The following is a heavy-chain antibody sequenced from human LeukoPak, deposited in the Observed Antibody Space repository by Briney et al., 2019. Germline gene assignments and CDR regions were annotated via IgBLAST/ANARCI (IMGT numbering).Heavy chain of an antibody. CDR1: GFTFSSYA. CDR3: ARDSSRYSSSWCLSY. Sequence: GRSVRLSCAASGFTFSSYAMHWVRQAPGKGLEWVAVISYDGSNKYYADSVKGRFTISRDNSKNTLYLQMNSLRAEDTAVYYCARDSSRYSSSWCLSYWGQGTLVTVSS. CDR2: ISYDGSNK. V-gene: IGHV3-30*04. J-gene: IGHJ4*02. D-gene: IGHD6-13*01.